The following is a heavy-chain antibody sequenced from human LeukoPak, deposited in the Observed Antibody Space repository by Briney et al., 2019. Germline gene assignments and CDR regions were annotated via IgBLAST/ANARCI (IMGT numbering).Heavy chain of an antibody. CDR2: IIPIFGTA. Sequence: EASVKVSCKASGGTFSSYAISWVRQAPGQGLEWMGRIIPIFGTANYAQKFKGRVTITADKSTSTAYMELSSLRSEDTAVYYCARGHRFGGSGSYFDYWGQGTLVTVSS. CDR1: GGTFSSYA. CDR3: ARGHRFGGSGSYFDY. J-gene: IGHJ4*02. D-gene: IGHD3-10*01. V-gene: IGHV1-69*06.